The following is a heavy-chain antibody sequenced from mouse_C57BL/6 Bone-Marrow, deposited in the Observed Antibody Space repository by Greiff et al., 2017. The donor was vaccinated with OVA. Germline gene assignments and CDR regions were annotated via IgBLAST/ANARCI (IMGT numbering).Heavy chain of an antibody. V-gene: IGHV1-53*01. Sequence: QVQLQQPGTELVKPGASVKLSCKASGYTFTSYWMHWVKQRPGQGLEWIGNINPSNGGTNYNEKLKSKATLTVDKSSSTAYMQLSSLTSEDSAVYYCARGGYYELYYFDYWGQGTTLTVSS. D-gene: IGHD2-3*01. CDR1: GYTFTSYW. CDR2: INPSNGGT. CDR3: ARGGYYELYYFDY. J-gene: IGHJ2*01.